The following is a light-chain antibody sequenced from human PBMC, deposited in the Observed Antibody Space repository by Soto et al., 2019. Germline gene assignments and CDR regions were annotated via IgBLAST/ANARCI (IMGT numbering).Light chain of an antibody. J-gene: IGKJ4*01. V-gene: IGKV1-27*01. CDR2: AAS. CDR3: HKYNHAPT. Sequence: DIQMTQSPSSLSASVGDRVTITCRASQGISNYLAWYQQKPGKVPELLIYAASTLQSGVPSWFSGSGSGTDFSLTISRLQHEDVATYYCHKYNHAPTFGGGTKVEIK. CDR1: QGISNY.